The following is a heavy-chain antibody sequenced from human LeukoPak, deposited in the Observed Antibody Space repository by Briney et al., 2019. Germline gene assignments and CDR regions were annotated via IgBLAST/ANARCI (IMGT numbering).Heavy chain of an antibody. D-gene: IGHD3-22*01. J-gene: IGHJ4*02. CDR3: ARVDSSGYGLDN. CDR1: GFTFSSYI. Sequence: GGSLRLSCAVSGFTFSSYIMNWVRQAPGKGLEWVSSISSSSGYIYYADSVKGRFTNSRDNAKNSLYLQMNSLRAEDTAVYSCARVDSSGYGLDNWGQGTLVTVSS. CDR2: ISSSSGYI. V-gene: IGHV3-21*01.